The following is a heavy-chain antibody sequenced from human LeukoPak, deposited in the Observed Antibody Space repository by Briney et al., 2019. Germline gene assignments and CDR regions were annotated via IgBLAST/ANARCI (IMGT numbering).Heavy chain of an antibody. D-gene: IGHD4-17*01. CDR3: ARGSGSHYGDYLDLSFDY. CDR1: GYTFTSYY. CDR2: INPSGGST. V-gene: IGHV1-46*01. Sequence: ASVKVSCKASGYTFTSYYMHWVRQAPGQGLEWMGIINPSGGSTSYAQKFQGRVTMTRDTSISTAYMELSRLRSDDTAVYYCARGSGSHYGDYLDLSFDYWGQGTLVTVSS. J-gene: IGHJ4*02.